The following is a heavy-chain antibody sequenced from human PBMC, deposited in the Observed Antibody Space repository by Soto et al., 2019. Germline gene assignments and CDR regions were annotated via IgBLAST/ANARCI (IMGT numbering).Heavy chain of an antibody. CDR3: AKRSSSSTFDY. CDR1: GFTFSSYA. D-gene: IGHD6-6*01. V-gene: IGHV3-23*01. Sequence: EVQLLESGGGLVQPGVSLRLSCAASGFTFSSYAMSWVRQAPGKGLEWVSVISGSDDSTYYADSVKGRFTISRDNSKNTLYLQMNSLRAEDTAVYYCAKRSSSSTFDYWGQGNLVTVSS. CDR2: ISGSDDST. J-gene: IGHJ4*02.